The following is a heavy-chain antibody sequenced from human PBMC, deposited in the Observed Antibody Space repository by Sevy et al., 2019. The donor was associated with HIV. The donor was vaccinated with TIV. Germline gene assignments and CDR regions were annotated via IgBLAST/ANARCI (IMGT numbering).Heavy chain of an antibody. V-gene: IGHV3-23*01. CDR2: ISGSGGST. CDR3: AKGRDIVVVPAAMNY. CDR1: GFTFSSYA. D-gene: IGHD2-2*01. Sequence: GGSLRLSCAASGFTFSSYAMSWVRQAPGKGLEWVSAISGSGGSTYYADSVKGRFTISRDNSKNTLYLQMNSLRAEDTAVYYCAKGRDIVVVPAAMNYWGQGTLVTVSS. J-gene: IGHJ4*02.